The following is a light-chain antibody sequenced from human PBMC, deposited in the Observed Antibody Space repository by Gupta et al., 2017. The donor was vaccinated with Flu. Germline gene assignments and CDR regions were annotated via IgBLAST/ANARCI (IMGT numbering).Light chain of an antibody. V-gene: IGKV1-5*03. CDR1: PSINTW. Sequence: DIQMTQTPSILSASVGDKVTITCRASPSINTWLAWYQQKSGKAPTVLIYKASTLKSGVPSRFSGSGSGTEFTLTISGLQPDDFATYYCQQYHSYPITFGQGTKVEI. CDR2: KAS. CDR3: QQYHSYPIT. J-gene: IGKJ2*01.